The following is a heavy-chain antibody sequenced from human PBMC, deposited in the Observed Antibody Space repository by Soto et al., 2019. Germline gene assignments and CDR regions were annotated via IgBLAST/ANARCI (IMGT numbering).Heavy chain of an antibody. V-gene: IGHV1-58*01. CDR1: GFTFTSSA. CDR3: EAENDSSGYYYY. D-gene: IGHD3-22*01. Sequence: QMQLVQSGPEVKKPGTSVKVSCKASGFTFTSSAVQWVRQARGQRLEWIGWIVVGSGNTNYAQKFQERVTITRDMSTSTAYMELSSLRSEDTAVYYCEAENDSSGYYYYWGQGTLVTVSS. J-gene: IGHJ4*02. CDR2: IVVGSGNT.